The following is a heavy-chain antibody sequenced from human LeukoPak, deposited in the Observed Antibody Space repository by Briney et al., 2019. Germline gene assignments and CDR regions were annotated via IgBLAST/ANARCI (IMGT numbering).Heavy chain of an antibody. D-gene: IGHD5-18*01. V-gene: IGHV1-58*02. CDR2: IVVGSGNT. CDR1: GYTFTSYG. CDR3: ATVPVEQNTYGYVKVASFLDP. J-gene: IGHJ5*02. Sequence: SVKVSCKASGYTFTSYGISWVRQAPGQGLEWMGWIVVGSGNTNYAQKFQERVTITRDMSTSTAYMELSSLRSEDTAVYYCATVPVEQNTYGYVKVASFLDPWGQGTLVTVSS.